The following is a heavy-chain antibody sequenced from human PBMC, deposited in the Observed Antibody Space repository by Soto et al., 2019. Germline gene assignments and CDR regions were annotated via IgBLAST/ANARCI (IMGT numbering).Heavy chain of an antibody. D-gene: IGHD3-10*01. J-gene: IGHJ4*02. CDR2: ISGSDGRT. V-gene: IGHV3-23*01. CDR3: AKDIERYYGYGVDY. CDR1: GFTFSNYA. Sequence: EVQLLESGGGLVQPGGSLRLSCVVSGFTFSNYAMNWVRQAPGKGLEWVATISGSDGRTYYAESVKGRFTITRDNSKNTVFLQMNSLRADDTAVYYCAKDIERYYGYGVDYWGQGTLVTVSS.